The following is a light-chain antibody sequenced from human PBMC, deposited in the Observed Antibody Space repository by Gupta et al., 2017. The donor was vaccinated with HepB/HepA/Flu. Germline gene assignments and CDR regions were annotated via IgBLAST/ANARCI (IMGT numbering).Light chain of an antibody. CDR2: LGS. Sequence: DIVMTQSPLSLPVTPGEPASMSCRSSQSLLHRNGYNFLDWYLQKPGQSPQLLIYLGSNRASGVPDRFSGSGSDTNFTLKISRVEAEDVGVYYCMQCLQVPGPFGPGTRVHIK. CDR3: MQCLQVPGP. J-gene: IGKJ3*01. CDR1: QSLLHRNGYNF. V-gene: IGKV2-28*01.